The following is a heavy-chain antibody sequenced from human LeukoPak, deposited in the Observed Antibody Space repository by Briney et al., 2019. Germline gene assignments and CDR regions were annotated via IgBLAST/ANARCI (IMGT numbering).Heavy chain of an antibody. Sequence: SETLSLTCSVSGDSMTTNSYYWGWIRQAPGKGLECLGSISNSGGTYYNPSLKSRVTISVDTSKNQFSLKLSSVTAADTAVYYCARDRSSCSGGSCTEVLDYWGQGTLVTVSS. V-gene: IGHV4-39*07. CDR3: ARDRSSCSGGSCTEVLDY. D-gene: IGHD2-15*01. CDR1: GDSMTTNSYY. J-gene: IGHJ4*02. CDR2: ISNSGGT.